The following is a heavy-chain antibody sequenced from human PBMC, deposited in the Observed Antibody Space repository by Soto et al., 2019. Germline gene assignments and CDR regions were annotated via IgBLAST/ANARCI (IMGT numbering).Heavy chain of an antibody. Sequence: GGSLRLSCAASGFTFSSYGMHWVRQAPGKGLEWVAVIWYDGSNKYYADSVKGRFIISRDNAKNTLYLQMNSLRAEDTAVYYCAREGGPYDSSGYYYYFDYWDQGPLVTVSS. CDR2: IWYDGSNK. D-gene: IGHD3-22*01. CDR3: AREGGPYDSSGYYYYFDY. CDR1: GFTFSSYG. J-gene: IGHJ4*02. V-gene: IGHV3-33*01.